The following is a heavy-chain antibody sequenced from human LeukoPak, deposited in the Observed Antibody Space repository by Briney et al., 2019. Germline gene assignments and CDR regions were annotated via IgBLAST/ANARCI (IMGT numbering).Heavy chain of an antibody. CDR3: ARGPTYYYGSGSYSYFDY. D-gene: IGHD3-10*01. V-gene: IGHV4-30-4*01. CDR1: GGSISSGDYY. Sequence: SETLSLTCTVSGGSISSGDYYWSWIRQPPGKGLEWIGYIYYSGSTYYNPSLKSRVTISVDTSKNQFSLKLSSVTAADTAVYYCARGPTYYYGSGSYSYFDYWGQGTLVTVSS. CDR2: IYYSGST. J-gene: IGHJ4*02.